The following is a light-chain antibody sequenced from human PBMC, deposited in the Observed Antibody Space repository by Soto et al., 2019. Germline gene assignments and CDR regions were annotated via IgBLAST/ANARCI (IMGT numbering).Light chain of an antibody. V-gene: IGLV2-8*01. J-gene: IGLJ2*01. CDR1: SSDVGRYNY. Sequence: QSALTQPPSASGSPGQSVTISCTGTSSDVGRYNYVSWYQHHPGKAPKLIIYDVSQRPSGVPDRFSGSKSGNTASLTVSGLQAEDEADYYCQSYDTSLSGVIFGAGTKLTVL. CDR3: QSYDTSLSGVI. CDR2: DVS.